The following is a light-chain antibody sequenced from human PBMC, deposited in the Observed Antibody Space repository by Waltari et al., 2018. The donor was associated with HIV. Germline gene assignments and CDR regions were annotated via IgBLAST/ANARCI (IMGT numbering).Light chain of an antibody. J-gene: IGLJ2*01. CDR3: SSYANTNSVI. V-gene: IGLV2-14*03. CDR1: TSDVGSYNF. CDR2: EVT. Sequence: QSALTQPASVSGSPGQSLTISCSGTTSDVGSYNFVSWYQKHPGKAPKLMIHEVTNRASGASTRFSGSKSGKTAYLTISGLQTEDEADYYCSSYANTNSVIFGGGTKLTVL.